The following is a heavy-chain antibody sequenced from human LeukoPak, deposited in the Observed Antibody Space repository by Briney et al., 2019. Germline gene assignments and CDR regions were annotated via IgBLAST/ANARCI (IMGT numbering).Heavy chain of an antibody. CDR3: ARDSLARVAAASHFDY. J-gene: IGHJ4*02. D-gene: IGHD6-13*01. CDR1: GFTFSSYG. CDR2: IRYDGSNK. V-gene: IGHV3-30*02. Sequence: GGSLRLSCAASGFTFSSYGMHWVRQAPGKGLEWVAFIRYDGSNKYYADSVKGRFTISRDNSKNTLYLQMNSLRAEDTAVYYCARDSLARVAAASHFDYWGQGTLVTVSS.